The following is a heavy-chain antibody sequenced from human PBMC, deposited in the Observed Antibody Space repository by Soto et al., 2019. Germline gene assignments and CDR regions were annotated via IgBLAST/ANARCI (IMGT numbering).Heavy chain of an antibody. J-gene: IGHJ4*02. D-gene: IGHD3-3*02. Sequence: EVQLLESGGGLVQPGGSLRLSCAASGFIFSSYVMNWVRQAPGKGLVWVSAISGSSDSTFYADSMKGRFTISRDNSKNTLYLQMNSLRAEDTAVYYCAKESHFSMALDYWGQGTLVTVSS. CDR3: AKESHFSMALDY. CDR2: ISGSSDST. V-gene: IGHV3-23*01. CDR1: GFIFSSYV.